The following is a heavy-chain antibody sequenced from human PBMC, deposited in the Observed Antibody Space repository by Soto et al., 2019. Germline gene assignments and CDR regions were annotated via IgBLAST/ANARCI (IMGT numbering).Heavy chain of an antibody. CDR1: GFTFRTYA. CDR2: IYSNVGGT. V-gene: IGHV3-64*07. CDR3: ARSIIKFYMDV. Sequence: EMQLVESGGGLVQPGGSLRLSCAASGFTFRTYAMHWVRQAPGRGLEYVSLIYSNVGGTDYADSVRGRFTITRDNSKDMLYLRMDSLRAEDTAVYFCARSIIKFYMDVWGNGTAVTVSS. J-gene: IGHJ6*03.